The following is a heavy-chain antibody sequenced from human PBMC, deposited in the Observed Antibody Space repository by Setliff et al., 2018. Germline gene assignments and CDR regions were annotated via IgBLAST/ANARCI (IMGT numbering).Heavy chain of an antibody. CDR3: ARVGSPYYFDY. CDR2: IWYDGTNK. CDR1: GFTFSSYG. V-gene: IGHV3-33*01. J-gene: IGHJ4*02. Sequence: GGSLRLSCAASGFTFSSYGMHWVRQAPGKGLEWVAVIWYDGTNKFYADSVKGRFTISRDISKDTLYLQMNSLRAEDTAVYYCARVGSPYYFDYWGQGTLVTVSS.